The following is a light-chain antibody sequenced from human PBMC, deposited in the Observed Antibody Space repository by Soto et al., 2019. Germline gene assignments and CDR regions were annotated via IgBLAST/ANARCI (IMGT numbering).Light chain of an antibody. CDR3: QQYGSSPRT. J-gene: IGKJ1*01. Sequence: EIVLTQSPGTLSLSPGERATLSCRASRSVSSSFLAWYQQKPGQAPRLLIYGASSRATGIPDRFSASGSGTDFTLTISRLEPEDFAVYYCQQYGSSPRTFGQGTKVEV. CDR1: RSVSSSF. CDR2: GAS. V-gene: IGKV3-20*01.